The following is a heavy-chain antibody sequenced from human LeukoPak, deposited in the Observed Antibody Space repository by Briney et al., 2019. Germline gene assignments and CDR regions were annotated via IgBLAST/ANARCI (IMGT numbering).Heavy chain of an antibody. Sequence: PGGSLRLSCAASGFTYSSYSMNSVRQAPGKGLEWVSSISSGSTYIYYADSLKGRFTISRDNAKNSLYLQMNSLRAEDTAVYYCARGYTFGGVIAPDDYWGQGTLVTVSS. CDR2: ISSGSTYI. CDR1: GFTYSSYS. CDR3: ARGYTFGGVIAPDDY. J-gene: IGHJ4*02. D-gene: IGHD3-16*02. V-gene: IGHV3-21*01.